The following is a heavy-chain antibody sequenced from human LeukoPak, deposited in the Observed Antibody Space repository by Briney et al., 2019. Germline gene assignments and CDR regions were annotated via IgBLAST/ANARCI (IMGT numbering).Heavy chain of an antibody. CDR3: ARADYDSSGYYYFDY. J-gene: IGHJ4*02. CDR2: VYYSEST. Sequence: PSETLSLTCTVSGGSITSYYWSWIRQPPGKGLEWIGYVYYSESTKYNPSLKSRVTISVDTSKNQFSLKLSSVTAADTALYYCARADYDSSGYYYFDYWGRGTLVTVSS. V-gene: IGHV4-59*01. D-gene: IGHD3-22*01. CDR1: GGSITSYY.